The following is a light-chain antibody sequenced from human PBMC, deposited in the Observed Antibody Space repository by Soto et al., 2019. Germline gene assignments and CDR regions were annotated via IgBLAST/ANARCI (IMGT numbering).Light chain of an antibody. Sequence: QAVVTQEPSLTVSPGGTVTLTCGSSTGAVTSGHYPYWFQQKPGQAPRPLIFDTSNKHSWTPARFSGSLLGGNAALTLSGAQHEDEDEYYCVLYYSGAYVVFGGGTKLTVL. CDR2: DTS. V-gene: IGLV7-46*01. CDR3: VLYYSGAYVV. CDR1: TGAVTSGHY. J-gene: IGLJ2*01.